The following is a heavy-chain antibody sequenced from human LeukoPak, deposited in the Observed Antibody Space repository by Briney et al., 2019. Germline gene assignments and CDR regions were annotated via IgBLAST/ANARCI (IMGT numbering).Heavy chain of an antibody. CDR3: ARDLGIVGASAVGWFDP. D-gene: IGHD1-26*01. V-gene: IGHV1-2*04. CDR2: INPNSGGT. J-gene: IGHJ5*02. Sequence: GASVKVSCKASGYTFTGYYMHWVRQAPGQGLEWMGWINPNSGGTNYAQKFQGWVTMTRDTSISTAYMELSRLRSDDTAVYYCARDLGIVGASAVGWFDPWGQGTLVTVSS. CDR1: GYTFTGYY.